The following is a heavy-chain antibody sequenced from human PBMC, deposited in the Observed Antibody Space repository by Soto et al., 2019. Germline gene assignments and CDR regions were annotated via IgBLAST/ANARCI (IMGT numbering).Heavy chain of an antibody. CDR2: TYYRSKWFN. J-gene: IGHJ3*02. V-gene: IGHV6-1*01. D-gene: IGHD1-1*01. Sequence: SQTLSLTCAISGDSVSSNTAAWSWIRQSPSRGLEWLGRTYYRSKWFNGYALSVKSRITINPDTSKNQLSLQLNSVTPEDTALYYCARDQEVGNAFDIWGQGTLVTVSS. CDR3: ARDQEVGNAFDI. CDR1: GDSVSSNTAA.